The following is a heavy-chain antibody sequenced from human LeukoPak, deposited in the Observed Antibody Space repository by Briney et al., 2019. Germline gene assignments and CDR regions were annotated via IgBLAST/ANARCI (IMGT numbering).Heavy chain of an antibody. D-gene: IGHD1-1*01. CDR3: ARDYNDYYYYYMDV. V-gene: IGHV1-69*06. Sequence: GASVKVSCKASGGTFSSYAISWVRQAPGQGLEWMGGIIPIFGTANYAQKFQGRVTITADKSTSTAYMELSSLRSEDTAVYYCARDYNDYYYYYMDVWGKGTTVTISS. CDR1: GGTFSSYA. J-gene: IGHJ6*03. CDR2: IIPIFGTA.